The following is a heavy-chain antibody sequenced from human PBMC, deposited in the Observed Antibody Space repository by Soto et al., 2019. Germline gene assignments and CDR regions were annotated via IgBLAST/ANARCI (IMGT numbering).Heavy chain of an antibody. Sequence: GGSLRLSCAASGFTFSSYWMSWVRQAPGKGLEWVANIKQDGSEKYYVDSVKGRFTISRDNAKNSLYLQMNSLRAEDTAVYYCASTLSGINPNPDYGDYYFDYWGQGTLVTVSS. CDR2: IKQDGSEK. D-gene: IGHD4-17*01. J-gene: IGHJ4*02. V-gene: IGHV3-7*01. CDR1: GFTFSSYW. CDR3: ASTLSGINPNPDYGDYYFDY.